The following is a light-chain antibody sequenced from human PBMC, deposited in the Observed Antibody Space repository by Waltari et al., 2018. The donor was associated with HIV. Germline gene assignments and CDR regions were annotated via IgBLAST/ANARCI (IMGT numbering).Light chain of an antibody. CDR3: QQYYNWPLA. CDR1: PGVSSS. CDR2: GAS. Sequence: ERVMTQSPATLSVSPGERATLSCRASPGVSSSLAWYQQNPGQASRLLIHGASTRATGIPARFSGSGSGTEFTLTISSLQSEDFAVYYCQQYYNWPLAFGGGTKVEIK. J-gene: IGKJ4*01. V-gene: IGKV3-15*01.